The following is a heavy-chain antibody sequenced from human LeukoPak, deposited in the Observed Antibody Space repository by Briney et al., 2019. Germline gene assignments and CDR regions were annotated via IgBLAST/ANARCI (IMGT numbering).Heavy chain of an antibody. D-gene: IGHD3-10*01. CDR3: ARDNRYRGSGSYYTSYYFDY. CDR2: INPNSGGT. V-gene: IGHV1-2*02. Sequence: ASVKVSCKASGYTFTGYYMHWVRQAPGQGLEWMGWINPNSGGTNYAQKFQGRVTMTRDTSISTAYMELSRLRPDDTAVYYCARDNRYRGSGSYYTSYYFDYWGQGTLVTVSS. J-gene: IGHJ4*02. CDR1: GYTFTGYY.